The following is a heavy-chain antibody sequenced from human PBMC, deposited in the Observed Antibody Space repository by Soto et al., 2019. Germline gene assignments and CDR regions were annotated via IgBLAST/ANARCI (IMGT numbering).Heavy chain of an antibody. CDR2: IYRGGST. CDR3: ARVRDGSNFVWYFDP. V-gene: IGHV3-66*01. Sequence: EVQLVESGGGLVHPGGSLRLSCAASGFTVSSDYMFWVRQAPGKGLEWVSAIYRGGSTYYADSVKDRFTISRDNSKNTLYLQMNSLRPEDTAVYFCARVRDGSNFVWYFDPWGRGTLVTVSA. CDR1: GFTVSSDY. D-gene: IGHD3-9*01. J-gene: IGHJ2*01.